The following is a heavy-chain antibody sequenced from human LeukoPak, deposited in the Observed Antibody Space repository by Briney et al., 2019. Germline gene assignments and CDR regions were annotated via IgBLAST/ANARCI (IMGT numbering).Heavy chain of an antibody. V-gene: IGHV3-7*01. CDR1: GFIFTNYF. D-gene: IGHD3-16*01. Sequence: GGSLRLSCAASGFIFTNYFMSWVRQAPGKGLEWVASIKHDGSEKYYVDSVRGRLTISRDNTMNSLYLQMSSLRAEDTAVYYCASNDYYRSDQWGQGTLVTVSS. CDR3: ASNDYYRSDQ. J-gene: IGHJ5*02. CDR2: IKHDGSEK.